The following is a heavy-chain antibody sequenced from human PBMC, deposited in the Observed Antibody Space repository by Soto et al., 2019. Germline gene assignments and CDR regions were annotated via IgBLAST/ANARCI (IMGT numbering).Heavy chain of an antibody. Sequence: GGSLRLSCAASGFTFSSYAMSWVRQAPGKGLEWVSAISGSGGSTYYADSVKGRFTISRDNSKNTLYLQMNSLRAEDTAVYYCAKSPDPSSSWFHDYWGQGTLVTVSS. V-gene: IGHV3-23*01. CDR1: GFTFSSYA. CDR2: ISGSGGST. D-gene: IGHD6-13*01. CDR3: AKSPDPSSSWFHDY. J-gene: IGHJ4*02.